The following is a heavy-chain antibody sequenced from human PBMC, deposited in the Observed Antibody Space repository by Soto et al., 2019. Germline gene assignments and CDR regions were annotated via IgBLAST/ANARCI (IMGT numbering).Heavy chain of an antibody. D-gene: IGHD6-19*01. Sequence: QVQLQESGPGLVKPSETLSLTCTVSGGSISSHYWSWIRQPPGRGLEWIGYIYYSGSTNYNPSLKSRVTISVDTSKNQFSLKLSSVTAADTAVYYCARGGSSGWYFDYRGQGTLVTVSS. CDR1: GGSISSHY. CDR2: IYYSGST. V-gene: IGHV4-59*11. J-gene: IGHJ4*02. CDR3: ARGGSSGWYFDY.